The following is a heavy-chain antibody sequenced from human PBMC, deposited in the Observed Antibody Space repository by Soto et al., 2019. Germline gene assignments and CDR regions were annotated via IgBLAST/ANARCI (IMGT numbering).Heavy chain of an antibody. D-gene: IGHD4-17*01. J-gene: IGHJ4*02. CDR1: GFTFSSYE. Sequence: RILSCAASGFTFSSYEMNWVRQAPGKGLEWVSYIRSSGSTIYYADSVKGRFTISRDNAKNSLYLQMNSLRAEDTAVYYCARVGATVVTGGYFDYWGQGTLVTVS. CDR3: ARVGATVVTGGYFDY. V-gene: IGHV3-48*03. CDR2: IRSSGSTI.